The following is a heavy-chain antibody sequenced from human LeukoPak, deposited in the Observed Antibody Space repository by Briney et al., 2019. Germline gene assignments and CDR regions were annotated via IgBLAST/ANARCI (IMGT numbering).Heavy chain of an antibody. CDR2: INSDGSYT. D-gene: IGHD1-1*01. Sequence: GGSLRLSCVASGFSFSNYWMYWGRQAPGKGLVWVSRINSDGSYTDYADSAKGRFTISRDNAKNTLYLQMNSLRADDTAVYYCARADNWQSGGAWGQGTLVTVSS. CDR3: ARADNWQSGGA. V-gene: IGHV3-74*01. CDR1: GFSFSNYW. J-gene: IGHJ5*02.